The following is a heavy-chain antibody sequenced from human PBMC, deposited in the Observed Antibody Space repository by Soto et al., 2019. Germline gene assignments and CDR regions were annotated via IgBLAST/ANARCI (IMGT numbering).Heavy chain of an antibody. CDR1: GFTFSTYS. CDR2: ISSSTI. V-gene: IGHV3-48*01. CDR3: AGQGGSRLNWFDP. D-gene: IGHD6-13*01. Sequence: EVQLVESGGGLVQPGGSLGLSCAASGFTFSTYSMNWVRQAPGKGLEWVSYISSSTIYYADSVKGRFTISRDNAKNSLYLQLNSLRAEDTAVYYCAGQGGSRLNWFDPWGQGTLVTVSS. J-gene: IGHJ5*02.